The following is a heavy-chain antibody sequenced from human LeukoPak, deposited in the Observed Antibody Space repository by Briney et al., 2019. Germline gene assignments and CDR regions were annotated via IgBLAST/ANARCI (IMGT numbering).Heavy chain of an antibody. V-gene: IGHV3-30*02. Sequence: GGSLRLSCAASGFTFTSYAMHWVRQAPGKGLEWVAFIRYDGSNKYYADSVKGRFTISRDNSKNTLYLQMNSLRAEDTAVYYCAKDVETTVVTDYFDYWGQGTLVTVSS. CDR1: GFTFTSYA. CDR3: AKDVETTVVTDYFDY. D-gene: IGHD4-23*01. CDR2: IRYDGSNK. J-gene: IGHJ4*02.